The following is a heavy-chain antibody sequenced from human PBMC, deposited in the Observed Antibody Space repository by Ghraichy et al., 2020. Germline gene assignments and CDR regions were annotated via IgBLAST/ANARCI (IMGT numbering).Heavy chain of an antibody. Sequence: GGSLRLSCAASGFTFSNAWMNWVRQAPGKGLEWVGRIKRKIDGETTDYAAPVKGRFTISRDDSKNTLNLQMNRLKTEDTAVYYCAPLYGRIDYWGQGMLVTVSS. V-gene: IGHV3-15*07. D-gene: IGHD2-8*01. CDR2: IKRKIDGETT. J-gene: IGHJ4*02. CDR3: APLYGRIDY. CDR1: GFTFSNAW.